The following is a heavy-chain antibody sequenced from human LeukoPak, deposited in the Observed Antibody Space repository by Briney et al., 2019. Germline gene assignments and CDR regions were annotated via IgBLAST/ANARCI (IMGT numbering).Heavy chain of an antibody. J-gene: IGHJ5*02. Sequence: SVKVSCKASGGTFSSYAISWVRQAPGQGLEWMGRIIPILGIANYAQKFQGRVTITADKSTSTAYMELSSLRSEDTAVYYCASLVAYCSGGSCYWSGFGPWGQGTLVTVSS. V-gene: IGHV1-69*04. CDR2: IIPILGIA. CDR1: GGTFSSYA. D-gene: IGHD2-15*01. CDR3: ASLVAYCSGGSCYWSGFGP.